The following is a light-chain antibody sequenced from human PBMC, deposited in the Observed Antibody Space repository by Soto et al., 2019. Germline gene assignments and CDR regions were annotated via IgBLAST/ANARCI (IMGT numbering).Light chain of an antibody. CDR3: PQYSNSARLT. CDR2: PPS. CDR1: QSLSGNY. J-gene: IGKJ3*01. V-gene: IGKV3-20*01. Sequence: EIVLTQSPSTLSWSPGERATLSCRASQSLSGNYAAWYQKKRDQAPRLLIYPPSYRANGIPDGFRGRVSGRDFDITITGLEPTDFPVYYGPQYSNSARLTFGPGTKVDIK.